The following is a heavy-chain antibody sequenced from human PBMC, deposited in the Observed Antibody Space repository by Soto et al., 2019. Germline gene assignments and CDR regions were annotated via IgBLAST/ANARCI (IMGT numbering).Heavy chain of an antibody. CDR1: GGTFSSYA. D-gene: IGHD4-17*01. J-gene: IGHJ3*02. V-gene: IGHV1-69*01. Sequence: QVQLVQSGAEVKKPGSSVKVSCKASGGTFSSYAISWVRQAPGQGLEWMGGIIPIFGTANYAQKFQGRVTMTADQSTRTAYLELSSLRSEDTAVYYCARELIQDYGDYGAFDIWGQGTMVTVSS. CDR3: ARELIQDYGDYGAFDI. CDR2: IIPIFGTA.